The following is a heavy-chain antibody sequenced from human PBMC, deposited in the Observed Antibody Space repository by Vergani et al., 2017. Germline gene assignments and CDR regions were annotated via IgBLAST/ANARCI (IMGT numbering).Heavy chain of an antibody. CDR2: IDPSDSYT. V-gene: IGHV5-10-1*03. D-gene: IGHD3-22*01. Sequence: EVQLVQSGAEVKKPGESLRISCKGSGYSFTSYWISWVRQMPGKGLEWMGRIDPSDSYTNYSPSFQGHVTISADKSISTAYLQWSSLKASDTAMYYCARSQGYYDSSGLSFDYWGQGTLVTVSS. CDR1: GYSFTSYW. CDR3: ARSQGYYDSSGLSFDY. J-gene: IGHJ4*02.